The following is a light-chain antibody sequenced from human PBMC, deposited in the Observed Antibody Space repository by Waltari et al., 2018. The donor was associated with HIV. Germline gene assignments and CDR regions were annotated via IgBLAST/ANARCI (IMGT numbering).Light chain of an antibody. V-gene: IGLV4-69*01. CDR2: LNSDGSH. Sequence: QLVLTQSPSASASLGASVKLTCTLSSGHSSYAIACHQQQPEKGPRYLMKLNSDGSHSKGDGIPDRCAGSSSGAERYLTISSLQSEDEADYYCQTWGTGIWVCGGGTKVTVL. CDR3: QTWGTGIWV. CDR1: SGHSSYA. J-gene: IGLJ3*02.